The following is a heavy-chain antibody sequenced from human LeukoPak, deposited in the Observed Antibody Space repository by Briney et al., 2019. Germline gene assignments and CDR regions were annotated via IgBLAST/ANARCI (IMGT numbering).Heavy chain of an antibody. CDR3: ARAARAMTNY. J-gene: IGHJ4*02. D-gene: IGHD2-2*01. CDR1: AFTFGDYY. V-gene: IGHV3-11*04. CDR2: ISTTGDTK. Sequence: GGSLRLTCAASAFTFGDYYMTWIRQAPGKGLEWVSYISTTGDTKYYAASVKGRFTISRDNAKNSLYLQMNSLRGEDTAVYYCARAARAMTNYWGQGTLVTVPS.